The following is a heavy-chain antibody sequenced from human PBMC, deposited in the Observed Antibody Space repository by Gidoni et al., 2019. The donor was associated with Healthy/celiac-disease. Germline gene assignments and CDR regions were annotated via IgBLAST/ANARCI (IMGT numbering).Heavy chain of an antibody. CDR1: GFPFADYA. CDR3: AKGLIVVVTAPFDY. D-gene: IGHD2-21*02. Sequence: EVQLVESGGGLVQPGRSLRLSCAASGFPFADYAMHWVRQAPGKGLEGVSGISWNSGSIGYADSVKGRFTISRDNAKNSLYLQMNSLRAEDTALYYCAKGLIVVVTAPFDYWGQGTLVTVSS. CDR2: ISWNSGSI. V-gene: IGHV3-9*01. J-gene: IGHJ4*02.